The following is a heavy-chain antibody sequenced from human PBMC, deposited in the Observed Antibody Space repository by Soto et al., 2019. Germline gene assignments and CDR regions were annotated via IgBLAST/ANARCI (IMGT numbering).Heavy chain of an antibody. V-gene: IGHV4-59*08. CDR3: ASAPYYDFWSGPH. CDR2: IHYSGST. J-gene: IGHJ4*02. D-gene: IGHD3-3*01. CDR1: GGSISGYY. Sequence: PSETLSLTCAVSGGSISGYYWSWIRQPPGKGLEWIGEIHYSGSTKYNPSLKSRVTISVDTSKNQFSLKLSSVTAADTAVYYCASAPYYDFWSGPHWGQGTLVTVSS.